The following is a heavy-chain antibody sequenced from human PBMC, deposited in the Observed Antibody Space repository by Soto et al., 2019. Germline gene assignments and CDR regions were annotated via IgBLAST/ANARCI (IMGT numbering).Heavy chain of an antibody. V-gene: IGHV4-34*01. CDR3: ARDKITGLFDY. J-gene: IGHJ4*02. Sequence: PSETLSLTCAVYGGSFSGCSWTWIRQPPGTGLEWIGEINHSGSTNYNPSLKSRVTISVDTSKNQFSLKLTSVTAADTAVYYCARDKITGLFDYWGQGTLVT. CDR1: GGSFSGCS. D-gene: IGHD2-8*02. CDR2: INHSGST.